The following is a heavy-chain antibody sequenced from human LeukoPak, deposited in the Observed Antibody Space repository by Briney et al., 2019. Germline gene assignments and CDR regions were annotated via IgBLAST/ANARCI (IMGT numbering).Heavy chain of an antibody. CDR2: IYYSGST. Sequence: SETLSLTCTVSGGSISSSSYYWGWIRQPPGTGLEWIGSIYYSGSTYYNPSLKSRVTISVDTSKNQFSLKLSSVTAADTAVYYCARGNLWDYRRYYYYIDVWGKGTTVTVSS. CDR1: GGSISSSSYY. V-gene: IGHV4-39*01. CDR3: ARGNLWDYRRYYYYIDV. J-gene: IGHJ6*03. D-gene: IGHD4-11*01.